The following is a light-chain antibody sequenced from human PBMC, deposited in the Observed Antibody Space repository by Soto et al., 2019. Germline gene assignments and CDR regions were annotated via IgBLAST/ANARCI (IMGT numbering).Light chain of an antibody. V-gene: IGKV3-20*01. CDR1: QSVSSSN. Sequence: EIVLTQSPVTLSLSPGERATLSCRASQSVSSSNLAWYQQKTGQAPRHLIYCTSSRATGIPDRFSGSGSGTDFTLTISRLEPEDFAVYYCQQYGTSPPYTFGQGTKLEIK. J-gene: IGKJ2*01. CDR3: QQYGTSPPYT. CDR2: CTS.